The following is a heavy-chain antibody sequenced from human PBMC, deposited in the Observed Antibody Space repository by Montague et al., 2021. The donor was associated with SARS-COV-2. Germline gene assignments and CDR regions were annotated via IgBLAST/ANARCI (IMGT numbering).Heavy chain of an antibody. D-gene: IGHD5/OR15-5a*01. V-gene: IGHV3-11*01. CDR3: ARPLSTRSAGGFAT. CDR2: IDAGGTTI. CDR1: GFRFSDFY. J-gene: IGHJ4*02. Sequence: SLRLSFSASGFRFSDFYMAWIRQSPGRGLEWLAYIDAGGTTISYADSVEGRFTISRDNAKESLFLQMGSLRAGDTAFYYCARPLSTRSAGGFATWGQGTLVTVSS.